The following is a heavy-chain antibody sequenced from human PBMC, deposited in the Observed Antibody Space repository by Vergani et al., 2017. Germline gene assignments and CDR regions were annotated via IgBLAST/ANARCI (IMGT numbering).Heavy chain of an antibody. Sequence: EVQLEESGGGLVLPGRSLRLSCVASGFTSAGYAMHWVRQAPGKGLEWVSGIRWNSNSIGYADSVKGRFTISRDNAKNSLYLQMNRLTAEDTAVYYCGRELGIPWGQGTLVTVSS. CDR2: IRWNSNSI. D-gene: IGHD3-16*01. J-gene: IGHJ5*02. CDR1: GFTSAGYA. V-gene: IGHV3-9*02. CDR3: GRELGIP.